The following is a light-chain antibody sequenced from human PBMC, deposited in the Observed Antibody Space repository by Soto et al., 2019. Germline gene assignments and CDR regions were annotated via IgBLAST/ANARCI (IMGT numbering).Light chain of an antibody. V-gene: IGKV3-20*01. CDR2: GAS. CDR1: RRISSAY. J-gene: IGKJ2*01. CDR3: LQSGNSPLP. Sequence: EVVLTQSPGTLSLSPGERATLSCRASRRISSAYLAWYQQKPGQAPRLLIYGASTRATDIPDRFTGSGSATDFTLIISRLEPEDFAVYYCLQSGNSPLPFGQGTRLEIK.